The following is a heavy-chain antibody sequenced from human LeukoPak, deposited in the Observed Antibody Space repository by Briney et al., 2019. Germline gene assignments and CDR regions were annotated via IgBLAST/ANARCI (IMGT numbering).Heavy chain of an antibody. Sequence: SETLSLTCTVSGGSIGSTNYYWGWIRQPPGKGLEWIANIYYSGSTYYNPSLKSRVTISVDTSKNQFFLKLSSVTAADTAIYYCARIPTNAVPSAHNGFDIWGQGTMLTVSS. J-gene: IGHJ3*02. D-gene: IGHD5-24*01. CDR1: GGSIGSTNYY. CDR2: IYYSGST. CDR3: ARIPTNAVPSAHNGFDI. V-gene: IGHV4-39*01.